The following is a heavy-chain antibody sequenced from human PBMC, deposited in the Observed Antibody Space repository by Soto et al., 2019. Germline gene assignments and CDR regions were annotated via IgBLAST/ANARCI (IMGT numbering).Heavy chain of an antibody. CDR3: AWGRVPYYYYGMDV. J-gene: IGHJ6*02. CDR2: ISSSSSYI. V-gene: IGHV3-21*01. CDR1: GFTFSSYS. D-gene: IGHD3-16*01. Sequence: GGSLRLSCAASGFTFSSYSMNWVRQAPGKGLEWVSSISSSSSYIYYADSVKGRFTISRDNAKNSLYLQMNSLRAEDTAVYYCAWGRVPYYYYGMDVWGQGTTVTVSS.